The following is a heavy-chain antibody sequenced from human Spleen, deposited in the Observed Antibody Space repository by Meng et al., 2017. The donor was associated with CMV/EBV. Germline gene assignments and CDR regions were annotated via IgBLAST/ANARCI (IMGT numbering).Heavy chain of an antibody. CDR2: ICYTGST. D-gene: IGHD2-2*01. V-gene: IGHV4-59*12. CDR3: ARALYCSTTSCYRGSYYDLLTSRSLYNFYGMDV. CDR1: GGSISTYC. Sequence: GSLRLSCTVSGGSISTYCWNWIRQPPGKGMEWIGNICYTGSTKYNPSLKSRATISIDTSKNQFSLKLSSVTAADTALYYCARALYCSTTSCYRGSYYDLLTSRSLYNFYGMDVWGQGATVTVSS. J-gene: IGHJ6*02.